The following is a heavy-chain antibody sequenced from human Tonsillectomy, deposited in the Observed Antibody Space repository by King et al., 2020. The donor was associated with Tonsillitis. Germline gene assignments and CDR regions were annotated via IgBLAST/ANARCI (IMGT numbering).Heavy chain of an antibody. D-gene: IGHD3-22*01. CDR2: IRYDGSNK. CDR1: GFTCSTYG. Sequence: VQLVESGGGVVQPGGPLRLSCAASGFTCSTYGMHWVRQAPGKGLEWVAFIRYDGSNKYYADSVKGRFTISRDNSKNTLFLQMNSLRAEETAVYYCAKEGENDSSGAFDYWGQGTLVTVSS. J-gene: IGHJ4*02. V-gene: IGHV3-30*02. CDR3: AKEGENDSSGAFDY.